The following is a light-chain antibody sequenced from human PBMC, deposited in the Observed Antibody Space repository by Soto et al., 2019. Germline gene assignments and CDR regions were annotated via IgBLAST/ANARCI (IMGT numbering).Light chain of an antibody. Sequence: SGLPQPRSVSVSPGQSVTISCTGSSSHIGVYNSVSWYQQYPGKAPKLMIYDVSKRPSGVPDRFSGSKSGNTASLTISGLQAEDEADYYCCSFEDSHVFGSGTKVTVL. CDR1: SSHIGVYNS. CDR3: CSFEDSHV. CDR2: DVS. J-gene: IGLJ1*01. V-gene: IGLV2-11*01.